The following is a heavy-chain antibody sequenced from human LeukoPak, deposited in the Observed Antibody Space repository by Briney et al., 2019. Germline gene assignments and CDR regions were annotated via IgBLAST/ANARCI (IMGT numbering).Heavy chain of an antibody. CDR1: GGTFSSYA. Sequence: SVKLSCKASGGTFSSYAISWVRQAPGQGLEWMGRIIPIFGIANYAQKFQGRVTITADKSTSTAYMELSSLRSEDTAVYYCARGGRRVEGAFDIWGQGTMVTVSS. CDR3: ARGGRRVEGAFDI. J-gene: IGHJ3*02. CDR2: IIPIFGIA. V-gene: IGHV1-69*04.